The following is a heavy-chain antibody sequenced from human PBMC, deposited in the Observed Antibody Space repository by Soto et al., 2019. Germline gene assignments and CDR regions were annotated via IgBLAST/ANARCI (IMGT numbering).Heavy chain of an antibody. Sequence: ASVKVSCKASGYTFTSYYMHWVRQAPGQGLEWMGIINPSGGSTSYAQKFQGRVTMTRDTSTSTVYMELSSLRSEDTAVYYCASDQEGHKWFDPWGQGTLVTVSS. CDR1: GYTFTSYY. CDR3: ASDQEGHKWFDP. V-gene: IGHV1-46*01. J-gene: IGHJ5*02. CDR2: INPSGGST.